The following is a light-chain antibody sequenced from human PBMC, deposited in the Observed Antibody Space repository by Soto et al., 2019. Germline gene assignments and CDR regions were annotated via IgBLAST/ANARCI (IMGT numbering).Light chain of an antibody. CDR2: DAS. J-gene: IGKJ1*01. Sequence: DIQMTQSPSTLSASVGDRVTITCRASQSISNWLAWYPQKPGKAPKLLIYDASTLESGVPSRFSGSGSGTEFTLTISSLQPDDFATYYCQQDNSFSKTFGQGTKVEIK. CDR1: QSISNW. V-gene: IGKV1-5*01. CDR3: QQDNSFSKT.